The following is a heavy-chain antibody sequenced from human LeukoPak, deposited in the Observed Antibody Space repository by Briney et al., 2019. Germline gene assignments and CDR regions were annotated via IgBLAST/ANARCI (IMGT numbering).Heavy chain of an antibody. J-gene: IGHJ4*01. Sequence: GGSLRLSCEASGFTFSSYAMSWVRQAPGKGLEWVSYISSSGGTIYYADSVKGRFTISRDNAKNSLYLQMNSLRAEDTAVYYCARDREWFGYWGHGIPVTVSS. CDR2: ISSSGGTI. CDR3: ARDREWFGY. V-gene: IGHV3-48*03. D-gene: IGHD3-3*01. CDR1: GFTFSSYA.